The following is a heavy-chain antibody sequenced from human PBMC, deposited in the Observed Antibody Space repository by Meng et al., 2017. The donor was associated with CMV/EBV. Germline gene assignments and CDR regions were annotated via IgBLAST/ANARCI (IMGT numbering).Heavy chain of an antibody. J-gene: IGHJ4*02. CDR1: GYTFTGYY. CDR3: ARGKVDARSAVALFDY. D-gene: IGHD2-15*01. CDR2: INPNSGGT. V-gene: IGHV1-2*02. Sequence: SGYTFTGYYMHWVRQAPGQGLEWMGWINPNSGGTNYAQKFQGRVTMTRDTSISTAYMELSRLRSDDTAAYYCARGKVDARSAVALFDYWGQGTLVTVSS.